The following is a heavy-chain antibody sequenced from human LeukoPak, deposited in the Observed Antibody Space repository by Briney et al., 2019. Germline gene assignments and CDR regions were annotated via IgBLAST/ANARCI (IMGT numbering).Heavy chain of an antibody. J-gene: IGHJ4*02. CDR2: IKTKPVGGTA. Sequence: GGSLRLSCAASGFSFSSAWMSWVRQAPGKGLEWVGRIKTKPVGGTADYAAPVKGRFTISKDDSQNTLYLQINSLVTEDTAVDYCAADRGVPHDSWGQGTLVTVSS. CDR1: GFSFSSAW. CDR3: AADRGVPHDS. D-gene: IGHD3-10*01. V-gene: IGHV3-15*01.